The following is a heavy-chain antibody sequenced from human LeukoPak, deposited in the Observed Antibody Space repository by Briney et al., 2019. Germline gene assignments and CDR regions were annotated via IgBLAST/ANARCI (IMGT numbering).Heavy chain of an antibody. CDR1: GYSFASYW. J-gene: IGHJ6*03. CDR2: IYPSDSDT. Sequence: GESLKISCKGSGYSFASYWIGWVRQMPRKGLEWMGIIYPSDSDTRYSPSFQGQVSISADKSISAAYLQWSSLKASDTAMYYCARHTEYRKYYDFWSGYSTHYYYYYMDVWGKGTTVTVSS. CDR3: ARHTEYRKYYDFWSGYSTHYYYYYMDV. D-gene: IGHD3-3*01. V-gene: IGHV5-51*01.